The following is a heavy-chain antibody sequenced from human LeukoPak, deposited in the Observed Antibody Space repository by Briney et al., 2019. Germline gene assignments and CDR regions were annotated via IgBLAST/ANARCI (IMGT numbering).Heavy chain of an antibody. CDR1: GFTVSSNY. Sequence: GGSLRLSCAASGFTVSSNYMNWVRQAPGKGLEWVSVIYSGGSTYYADSVKGRFTISRDNSKNTLYLQMNSLKTEDTAVYYCTTAPQDFWSGYYGDYWGQGTLVIVSS. J-gene: IGHJ4*02. CDR3: TTAPQDFWSGYYGDY. CDR2: IYSGGST. V-gene: IGHV3-53*01. D-gene: IGHD3-3*01.